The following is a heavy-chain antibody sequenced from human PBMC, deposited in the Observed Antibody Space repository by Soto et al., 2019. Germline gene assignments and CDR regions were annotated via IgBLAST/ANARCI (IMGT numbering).Heavy chain of an antibody. V-gene: IGHV3-11*03. CDR1: GFTFNDYY. Sequence: GGSLRLSCTASGFTFNDYYMTWFRRAPGTGLEWISYISSTGSYTNYADSVKGRFTISRDNAKNSLYLQMDNLRDEDTAVYYCARNPSIRSPPDYWGRGTLVTVSS. CDR3: ARNPSIRSPPDY. CDR2: ISSTGSYT. D-gene: IGHD3-3*02. J-gene: IGHJ4*02.